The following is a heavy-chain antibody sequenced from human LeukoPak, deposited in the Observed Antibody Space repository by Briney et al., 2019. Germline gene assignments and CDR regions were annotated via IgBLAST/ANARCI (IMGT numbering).Heavy chain of an antibody. CDR1: GYSISSGYY. CDR2: IYHSGST. V-gene: IGHV4-38-2*02. CDR3: ARQASGSRGLKFDY. J-gene: IGHJ4*02. Sequence: SETLSLTCTVSGYSISSGYYWGWIRQPPGKGLEWIGSIYHSGSTYYNPSLKSRVTISVDTSKNQFSLKLSSVTAADTAVYYCARQASGSRGLKFDYWGQGTLVTVSS. D-gene: IGHD1-14*01.